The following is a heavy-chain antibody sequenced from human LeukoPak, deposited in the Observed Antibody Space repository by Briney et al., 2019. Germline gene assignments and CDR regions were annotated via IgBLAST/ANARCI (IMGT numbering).Heavy chain of an antibody. J-gene: IGHJ3*02. CDR1: GFTFSSYG. Sequence: PGGSLRLSCAASGFTFSSYGMHWVRQAPGKGLEWVAVIWNDGSNKYYADSVKGRFTISRDNSKNTLYLQMNSLRAEDTAVYYCARIHSLYYYDSSGYGAFDIWGQGTIVTVSS. CDR3: ARIHSLYYYDSSGYGAFDI. V-gene: IGHV3-33*01. D-gene: IGHD3-22*01. CDR2: IWNDGSNK.